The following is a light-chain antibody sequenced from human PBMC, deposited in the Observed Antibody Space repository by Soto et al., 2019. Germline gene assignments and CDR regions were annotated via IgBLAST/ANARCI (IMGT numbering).Light chain of an antibody. CDR3: QQYNSYSMYT. J-gene: IGKJ2*01. CDR2: DAS. V-gene: IGKV1-5*01. CDR1: QSISSW. Sequence: DIQMTQSPSTLSASVGDRVTITCRASQSISSWLAWYQQKPGKAPKLLIYDASSLESGVPSRFSGSGSGTEFTLTISCLYPDDFATYYCQQYNSYSMYTFGQGTKVDIK.